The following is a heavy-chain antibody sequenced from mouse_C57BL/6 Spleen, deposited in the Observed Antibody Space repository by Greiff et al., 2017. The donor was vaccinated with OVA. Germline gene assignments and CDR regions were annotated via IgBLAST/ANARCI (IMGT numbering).Heavy chain of an antibody. CDR1: GFTFSSYA. J-gene: IGHJ2*01. CDR2: ISDGGSYT. V-gene: IGHV5-4*01. CDR3: ARDRGTTDYFDY. Sequence: DVQLVESGGGLVKPGGSLKLSCAASGFTFSSYAMSWVRQTPEKRLEWVATISDGGSYTYYPDNVKGRFTISRDNAKNNLYLQMSHLKSEDTAMYYCARDRGTTDYFDYWGQGTTLTVSS. D-gene: IGHD1-1*01.